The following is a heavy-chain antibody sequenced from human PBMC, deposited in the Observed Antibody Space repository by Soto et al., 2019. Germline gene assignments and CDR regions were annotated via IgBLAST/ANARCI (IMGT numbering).Heavy chain of an antibody. J-gene: IGHJ4*02. V-gene: IGHV1-24*01. Sequence: QVHLVQSGADVKKPGASVKVSCKVSGYTLPELSIHWVRQTPGKGLEWMGGFDPEVDETIYPQKFQDRVTMTEDTSSDTAYMELSSLTSEDTAMYYCATHLSDANFDHWGQGTLVTGSS. CDR2: FDPEVDET. CDR1: GYTLPELS. D-gene: IGHD2-2*01. CDR3: ATHLSDANFDH.